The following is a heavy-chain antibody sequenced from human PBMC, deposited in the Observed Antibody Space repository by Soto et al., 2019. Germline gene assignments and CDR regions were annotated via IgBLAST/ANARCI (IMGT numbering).Heavy chain of an antibody. Sequence: GGSLRLSCAASGFTFSSYWMSWVRQAPGKGLEWVANIKQDGSEKYYVDSVKGRFTISRDNVKNSLYLQMNSLRAEDTAVYYCARVDFWSAYSTYYYYYYYMDVWGKGTTVTVSS. V-gene: IGHV3-7*01. CDR2: IKQDGSEK. CDR3: ARVDFWSAYSTYYYYYYYMDV. D-gene: IGHD3-3*01. J-gene: IGHJ6*03. CDR1: GFTFSSYW.